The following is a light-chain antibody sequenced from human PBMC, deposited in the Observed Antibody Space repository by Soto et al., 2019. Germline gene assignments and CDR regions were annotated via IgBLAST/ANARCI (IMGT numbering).Light chain of an antibody. CDR3: IQTLQAPYT. CDR2: LSF. Sequence: DIVMTQSPLSLPVTPGEPASISCRSSQSLLQHNGHTYLDWYLQKPGQSPQVLIYLSFNRASGVPDRFSGSGSGTDFTLKISRVEAEDVGVYYCIQTLQAPYTFGQGTKLEIK. V-gene: IGKV2-28*01. J-gene: IGKJ2*01. CDR1: QSLLQHNGHTY.